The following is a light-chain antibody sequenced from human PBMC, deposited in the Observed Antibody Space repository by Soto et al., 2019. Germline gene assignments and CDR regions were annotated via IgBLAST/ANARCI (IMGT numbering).Light chain of an antibody. V-gene: IGKV3-15*01. J-gene: IGKJ5*01. CDR3: QQYNLWHPIT. CDR1: QNVFSN. CDR2: GAS. Sequence: IVLTQSPGTLTVSPGERATLSFRASQNVFSNVAWYQQRPGQPPRLLISGASTRATGVSARFSASGSGTDFTLTITSLQSEDFAAYYCQQYNLWHPITFGQGTRLEIK.